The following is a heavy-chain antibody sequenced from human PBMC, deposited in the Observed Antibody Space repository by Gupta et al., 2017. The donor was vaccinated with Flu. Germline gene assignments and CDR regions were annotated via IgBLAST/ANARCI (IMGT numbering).Heavy chain of an antibody. Sequence: RRVPGKGLEWVSGISWNSATADYADSVKGRFTISRDNAKESLFLQMNSLRSEDTAFYYCVKDSLSSSCSLFDFWGQGTLVTVSS. CDR2: ISWNSATA. D-gene: IGHD2-2*01. CDR3: VKDSLSSSCSLFDF. J-gene: IGHJ4*02. V-gene: IGHV3-9*01.